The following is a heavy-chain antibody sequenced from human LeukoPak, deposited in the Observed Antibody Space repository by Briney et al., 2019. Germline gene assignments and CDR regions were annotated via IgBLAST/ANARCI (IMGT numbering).Heavy chain of an antibody. CDR3: TTDPPFQSVVTTDYYYYMDV. CDR1: GFTFSNAW. V-gene: IGHV3-15*01. J-gene: IGHJ6*03. Sequence: PGGSLRLSCAASGFTFSNAWMSWVRQAPGKGLEWVGRIKSKTDGGTTDYAAPVKGRFTISRDDSKNTLYLQMNSLKTEDTAVYYCTTDPPFQSVVTTDYYYYMDVWGKGTTVTVSS. D-gene: IGHD4-11*01. CDR2: IKSKTDGGTT.